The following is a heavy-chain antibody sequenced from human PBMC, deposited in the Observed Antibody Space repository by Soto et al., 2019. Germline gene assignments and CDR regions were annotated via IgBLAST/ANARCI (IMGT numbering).Heavy chain of an antibody. V-gene: IGHV1-18*04. CDR1: GYTFTSYG. CDR2: ISAYNGNT. Sequence: ASVKVSCKASGYTFTSYGISWVRQAPGQGLEWMGWISAYNGNTNYAQKLQGRATMTTDTSTSTAYMELRSLRSDDTAVYYCARDRELLSYYGMDVWGQGTTVTVSS. CDR3: ARDRELLSYYGMDV. J-gene: IGHJ6*02. D-gene: IGHD3-10*01.